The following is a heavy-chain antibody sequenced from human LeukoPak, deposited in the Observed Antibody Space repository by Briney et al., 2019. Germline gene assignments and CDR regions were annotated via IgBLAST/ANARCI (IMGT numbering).Heavy chain of an antibody. Sequence: PSETLSLTCAVSGYSISSGYYWGWIRQPPGKGLEWIGSIYHSGSTYYNPSLKSRVTISVDTSKNQFSLKLSSVTAADTAVYYCARVNDVSGYYYGSGNNYYYYGMDVWGKGTTVTVSS. D-gene: IGHD3-10*01. V-gene: IGHV4-38-2*01. J-gene: IGHJ6*04. CDR1: GYSISSGYY. CDR3: ARVNDVSGYYYGSGNNYYYYGMDV. CDR2: IYHSGST.